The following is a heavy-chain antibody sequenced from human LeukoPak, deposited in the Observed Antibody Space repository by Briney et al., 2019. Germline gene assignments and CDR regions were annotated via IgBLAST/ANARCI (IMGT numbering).Heavy chain of an antibody. CDR1: GFTFSSYG. J-gene: IGHJ1*01. D-gene: IGHD2-21*01. CDR3: ASPCTNCGGEYFQH. CDR2: IRYDGSNK. V-gene: IGHV3-30*02. Sequence: GGSLRLSCAAPGFTFSSYGMHWVRQAPGKGLEWVTFIRYDGSNKYYTDSVKGRFTISRDNSKNTLYLQMNSLRAEDTAVYYCASPCTNCGGEYFQHWGQGTLVTVSS.